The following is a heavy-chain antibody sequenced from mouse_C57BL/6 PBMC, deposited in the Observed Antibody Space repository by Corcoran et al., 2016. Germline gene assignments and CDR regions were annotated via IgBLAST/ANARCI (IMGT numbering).Heavy chain of an antibody. V-gene: IGHV9-3*01. CDR3: ARSHYYCSSSLDY. D-gene: IGHD1-1*01. Sequence: QIQLVQSGPELKKPGETVKISCKASGYTFTTYGMSWVKQAPGKGLKWMGWINTYSGVPTYADDFKGRFAFSLETSASTAYLQINNLKNEDTATYFCARSHYYCSSSLDYGGQGTTLTVSS. CDR1: GYTFTTYG. CDR2: INTYSGVP. J-gene: IGHJ2*01.